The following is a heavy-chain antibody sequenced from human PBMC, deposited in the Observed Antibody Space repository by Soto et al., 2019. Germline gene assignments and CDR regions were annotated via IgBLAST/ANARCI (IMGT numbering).Heavy chain of an antibody. CDR3: ARDSEKDIKLWPLYFDY. D-gene: IGHD5-18*01. CDR2: ISAYNGNT. V-gene: IGHV1-18*01. CDR1: GYTFTSYG. J-gene: IGHJ4*02. Sequence: ASVKVSCKASGYTFTSYGISWVRQAPGQGLEWMGWISAYNGNTNYAQKLQGRVTMTTDTSTSTAYMELRSLRSDDTAVYYCARDSEKDIKLWPLYFDYWGQGTMVTVSS.